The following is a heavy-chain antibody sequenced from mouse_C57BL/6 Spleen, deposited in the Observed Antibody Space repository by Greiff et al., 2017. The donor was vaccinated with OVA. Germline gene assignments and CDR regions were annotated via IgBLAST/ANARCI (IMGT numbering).Heavy chain of an antibody. CDR3: ASIYFSSFAY. J-gene: IGHJ3*01. D-gene: IGHD2-1*01. CDR2: ISSGGSYT. CDR1: GFTFSSYG. Sequence: EVKVVESGGDLVKPGGSLKLSCAASGFTFSSYGMSWVRQTPDKRLEWVATISSGGSYTYYPDSVKGRFTISRDNAKNTLYLQMSSLKSEDTAMYYCASIYFSSFAYWGQGTLVTVSA. V-gene: IGHV5-6*01.